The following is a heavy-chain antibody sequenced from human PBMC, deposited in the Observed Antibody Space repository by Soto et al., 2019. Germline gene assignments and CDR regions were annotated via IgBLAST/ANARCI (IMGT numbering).Heavy chain of an antibody. D-gene: IGHD3-22*01. CDR1: VDSVRSGGYY. Sequence: QVQLQESGPGLVKPSQTLSLTCTVSVDSVRSGGYYWIWISQHPGKGLEWIGYSYHSGTPYYNPSLKSRITIAVDTSKNQFSLKLNALSAADTAVYYCARALLHYRSIDVWGKGTTITVAS. CDR3: ARALLHYRSIDV. J-gene: IGHJ6*03. CDR2: SYHSGTP. V-gene: IGHV4-31*03.